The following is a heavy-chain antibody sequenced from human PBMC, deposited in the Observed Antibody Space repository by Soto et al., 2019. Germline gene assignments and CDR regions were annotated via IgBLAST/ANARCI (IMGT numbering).Heavy chain of an antibody. CDR3: AHRVLRTVFGLVTTTAIYCGF. Sequence: QITLNESGPTVVRPTETLTLTCRFSGFSLTTSGVGVGWIRQSPGKAPEWLALIYWDDDKRYSASLKSRLTITKDTSKNQVVPTVSDLDPTDTATYYCAHRVLRTVFGLVTTTAIYCGFWGQGTPVAVSS. V-gene: IGHV2-5*02. D-gene: IGHD3-3*01. CDR1: GFSLTTSGVG. CDR2: IYWDDDK. J-gene: IGHJ4*02.